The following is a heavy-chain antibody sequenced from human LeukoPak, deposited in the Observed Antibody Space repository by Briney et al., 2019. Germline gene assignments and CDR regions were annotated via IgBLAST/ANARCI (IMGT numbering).Heavy chain of an antibody. CDR3: ARSGRALVTATGY. Sequence: GSSVKVSCKASGDTFSIYAINWVRQAPGQGLEWMGGIIPIFGTANYAQKFQGRVTITADKSTSTAYMELSSLRSEGTAVYYCARSGRALVTATGYWGQGTLVTVSS. CDR1: GDTFSIYA. V-gene: IGHV1-69*06. J-gene: IGHJ4*02. D-gene: IGHD2-15*01. CDR2: IIPIFGTA.